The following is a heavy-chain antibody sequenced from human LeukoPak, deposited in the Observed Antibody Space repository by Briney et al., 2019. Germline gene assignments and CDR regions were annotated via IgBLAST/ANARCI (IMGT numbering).Heavy chain of an antibody. D-gene: IGHD3/OR15-3a*01. J-gene: IGHJ4*02. CDR2: IYYTGNT. CDR3: ARQTGSGLFILP. CDR1: GVSISSSYSY. V-gene: IGHV4-39*01. Sequence: SETLSLTCTVSGVSISSSYSYWGWIRQPPGMGLEWIGSIYYTGNTYYNASLKSQVSNSIDTSKNQFSLKLTSVTAADTAVYYCARQTGSGLFILPGGQGTLVTVSS.